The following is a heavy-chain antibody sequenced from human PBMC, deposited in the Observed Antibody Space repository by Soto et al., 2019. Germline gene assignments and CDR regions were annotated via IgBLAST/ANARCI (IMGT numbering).Heavy chain of an antibody. CDR3: ARESRGYCSGGSCYPHYFDY. V-gene: IGHV3-30-3*01. Sequence: WGSLRLSCAASGFTFSSYAMHWVRQAPGKGLEWVAVISYDGSNKYYADSVKGRFTISRDNSKNTLYLQMNSLRAEDTAVYYCARESRGYCSGGSCYPHYFDYWGQGTLVTVSS. CDR2: ISYDGSNK. D-gene: IGHD2-15*01. J-gene: IGHJ4*02. CDR1: GFTFSSYA.